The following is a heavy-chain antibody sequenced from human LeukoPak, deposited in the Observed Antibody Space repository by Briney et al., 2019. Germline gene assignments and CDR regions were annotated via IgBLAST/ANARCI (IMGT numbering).Heavy chain of an antibody. CDR3: ARITPAGRQLDY. CDR2: IDWDDDK. CDR1: GFSLTTSGMC. D-gene: IGHD6-13*01. V-gene: IGHV2-70*11. Sequence: SGPAQVKPTHTLTLTCTFSGFSLTTSGMCVSWIRQPPGKALEWLARIDWDDDKYYSTSLKTRLTISKDTSKNQVVLTMTNMDPVDTATYYCARITPAGRQLDYWGQGTLVTVSS. J-gene: IGHJ4*02.